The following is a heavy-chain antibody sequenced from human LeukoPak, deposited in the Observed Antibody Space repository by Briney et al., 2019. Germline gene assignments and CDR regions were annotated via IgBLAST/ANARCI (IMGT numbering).Heavy chain of an antibody. CDR2: ISSDGSNT. CDR3: ARKQQLWFGELLFSDY. J-gene: IGHJ4*02. Sequence: TGGSLRLSCAASGFTFSSYGMHWVRQAPGKGLEWVSVISSDGSNTYYADSVKGRFTISRDNSKNTLYLQMNSLRAEDTAVYYCARKQQLWFGELLFSDYWGQGTLVTVSS. V-gene: IGHV3-30*03. CDR1: GFTFSSYG. D-gene: IGHD3-10*01.